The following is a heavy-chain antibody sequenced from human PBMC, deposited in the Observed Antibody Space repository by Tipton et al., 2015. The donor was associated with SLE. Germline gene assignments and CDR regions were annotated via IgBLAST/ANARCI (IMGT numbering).Heavy chain of an antibody. CDR1: GFTLSSYA. Sequence: SLRLSCAASGFTLSSYAMTWVRQAPGKGLEWASIIYSGGSTYYADSVKGRFTVSRGTSKNTLYLQMSSLRPEDTAVYYCAKNAEKHCGGDCSPFDYWGQGTLVTVSS. D-gene: IGHD2-21*01. CDR3: AKNAEKHCGGDCSPFDY. CDR2: IYSGGST. V-gene: IGHV3-23*03. J-gene: IGHJ4*02.